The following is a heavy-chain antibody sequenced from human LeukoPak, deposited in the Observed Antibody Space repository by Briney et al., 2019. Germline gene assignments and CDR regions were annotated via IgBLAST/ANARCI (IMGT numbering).Heavy chain of an antibody. J-gene: IGHJ4*02. CDR2: ISYDGSNK. CDR3: AKEERDRLDY. V-gene: IGHV3-30*18. Sequence: GGSLRLSCAASGFTFSSYGMHWVRQAPGKGLEWVAVISYDGSNKYYADSVKGRFTISRDNSKSTLYLQMNSLRAEDTAVYYCAKEERDRLDYWGQGTLVTVSS. CDR1: GFTFSSYG. D-gene: IGHD5-24*01.